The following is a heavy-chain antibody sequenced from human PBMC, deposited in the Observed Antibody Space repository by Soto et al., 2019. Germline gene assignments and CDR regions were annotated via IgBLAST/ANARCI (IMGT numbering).Heavy chain of an antibody. Sequence: QVQLQQWGAGLLKPSETLSLTCAVYGGSFSGYYWSWIRQPPGKGLEWIGEINHSGSTNYNPSLKSRVTILVGTSTNPFPLKLSAVTAADMAVYYCASGSRYWGQGTLVTVSS. CDR1: GGSFSGYY. CDR2: INHSGST. J-gene: IGHJ4*02. V-gene: IGHV4-34*01. CDR3: ASGSRY.